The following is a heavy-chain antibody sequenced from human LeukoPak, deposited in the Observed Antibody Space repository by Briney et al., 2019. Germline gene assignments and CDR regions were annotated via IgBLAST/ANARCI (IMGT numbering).Heavy chain of an antibody. CDR3: ARGTYYYDSRARNWFDP. Sequence: PSETLSLTCTVSGGSISDYYWTWIRQPPGKGLEWIGYIHYSGNTNHDPSLRSRVTMSVDTSKKQISLRLSSVTAADTARYYCARGTYYYDSRARNWFDPWGQGTLVTVSS. D-gene: IGHD3-22*01. V-gene: IGHV4-59*08. CDR2: IHYSGNT. J-gene: IGHJ5*02. CDR1: GGSISDYY.